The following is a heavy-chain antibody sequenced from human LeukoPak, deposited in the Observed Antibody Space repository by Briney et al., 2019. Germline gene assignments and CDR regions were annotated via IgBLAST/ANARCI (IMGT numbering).Heavy chain of an antibody. CDR3: ARDGGIAARLWWFDP. Sequence: GGSLRLSCAASGFTFSSYWMHWVRQAPGKGLVWVSRISGDGSSTSYADSVRGRFTISRDNAKNTLYLQMNSLRAEDTAVYYCARDGGIAARLWWFDPWGQGTLVTVSS. CDR2: ISGDGSST. J-gene: IGHJ5*02. D-gene: IGHD6-6*01. V-gene: IGHV3-74*01. CDR1: GFTFSSYW.